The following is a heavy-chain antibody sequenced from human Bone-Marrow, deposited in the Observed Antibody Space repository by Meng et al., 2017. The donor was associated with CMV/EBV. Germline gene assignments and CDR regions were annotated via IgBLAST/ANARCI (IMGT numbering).Heavy chain of an antibody. Sequence: GGSLRLSCAASGFTFINYGMHWVRQAPGKGLQWVAFIRYDGSRKYYADSVKGRFTISRDNSKNTLFLQMKSLRAWDTAVYYCAKDTTTGGVALRPAGYGMDVWGQGTTVTVSS. CDR2: IRYDGSRK. V-gene: IGHV3-30*02. CDR3: AKDTTTGGVALRPAGYGMDV. D-gene: IGHD6-6*01. J-gene: IGHJ6*02. CDR1: GFTFINYG.